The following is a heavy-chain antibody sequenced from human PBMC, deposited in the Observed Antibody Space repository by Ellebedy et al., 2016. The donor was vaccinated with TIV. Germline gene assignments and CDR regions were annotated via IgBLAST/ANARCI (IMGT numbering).Heavy chain of an antibody. V-gene: IGHV1-18*01. Sequence: AASVKVSCKASGYNFKNFGISWVRQAPGQGLEWMGWISVNNGHTIYAQRFQDRVTMTTDTSTTTAYLELRGLRDDDTAIYYCARYSGSPGYWGQGTLVTVSS. CDR1: GYNFKNFG. CDR2: ISVNNGHT. D-gene: IGHD1-26*01. CDR3: ARYSGSPGY. J-gene: IGHJ4*02.